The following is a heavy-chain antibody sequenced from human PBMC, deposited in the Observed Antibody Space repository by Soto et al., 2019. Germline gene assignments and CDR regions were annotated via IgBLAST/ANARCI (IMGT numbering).Heavy chain of an antibody. V-gene: IGHV3-33*01. Sequence: QVQLVESGGGVVQPGRSLRLSCAASGFTFSSYGMHWVRQAPGKGLEWVAVIWYDGSNKYYADSVKGRFTISRDNSKNTLYLQMNSLRAEDTAVYYCARDLGGDYVGDYWGQGTLVTVSS. CDR2: IWYDGSNK. CDR1: GFTFSSYG. D-gene: IGHD4-17*01. J-gene: IGHJ4*02. CDR3: ARDLGGDYVGDY.